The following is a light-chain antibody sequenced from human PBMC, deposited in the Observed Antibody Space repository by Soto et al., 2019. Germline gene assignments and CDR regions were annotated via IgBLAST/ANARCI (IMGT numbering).Light chain of an antibody. Sequence: EIVLTQSPDILSLSPGESATLSCRASQYVSSSYFAWYQQKPGQAPRLLIYGASNRATGVPDRFSGSGSGTDFTLTISRLEPEDFAVYYCQQYVSSSLTFGPGTKVDIK. CDR3: QQYVSSSLT. V-gene: IGKV3-20*01. CDR2: GAS. CDR1: QYVSSSY. J-gene: IGKJ3*01.